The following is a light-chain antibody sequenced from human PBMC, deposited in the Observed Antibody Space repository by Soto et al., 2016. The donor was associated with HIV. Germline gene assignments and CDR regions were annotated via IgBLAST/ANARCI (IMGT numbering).Light chain of an antibody. CDR2: DDS. V-gene: IGLV3-21*01. CDR1: NIGAKS. J-gene: IGLJ3*02. CDR3: QVWDASSDQV. Sequence: SYVLTQPPSVSVAPGSTATITCEGNNIGAKSVHWYQQRPGQAPVLVVYDDSDRPSGIPERFSGSNSGNTATLTISRVEAEDEADYYCQVWDASSDQVFGGGTKLTVL.